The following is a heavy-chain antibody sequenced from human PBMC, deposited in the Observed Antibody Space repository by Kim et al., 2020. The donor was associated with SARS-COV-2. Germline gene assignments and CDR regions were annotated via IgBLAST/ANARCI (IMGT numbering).Heavy chain of an antibody. CDR1: GFTFSEYA. Sequence: GGSLRLSCSGSGFTFSEYAIHWVCRAPGKGLEYVSATTRSGDGSFYADSVEGRFTFSRDNSKNTLYLQMNSLRVEDTSVYYCVKYGRSYGAVLWGQGTLVIVSS. CDR2: TTRSGDGS. V-gene: IGHV3-64D*06. D-gene: IGHD5-18*01. CDR3: VKYGRSYGAVL. J-gene: IGHJ4*02.